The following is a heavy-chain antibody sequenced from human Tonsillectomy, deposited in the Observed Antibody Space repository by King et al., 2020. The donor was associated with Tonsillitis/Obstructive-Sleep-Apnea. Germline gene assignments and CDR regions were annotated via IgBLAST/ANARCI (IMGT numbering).Heavy chain of an antibody. CDR1: GLTFDDYN. CDR3: AKDVGRAPDDFYMDV. J-gene: IGHJ6*03. D-gene: IGHD1-26*01. V-gene: IGHV3-43*01. CDR2: ISWDGDST. Sequence: VQLVESGGVVVQPGGSLRLSCVASGLTFDDYNMHWVRQVPGKGLEWVSLISWDGDSTFYADFVKGRFTISRDNSKNSLYLQMNSLRTEDSALYYCAKDVGRAPDDFYMDVWGKGTTVTVSS.